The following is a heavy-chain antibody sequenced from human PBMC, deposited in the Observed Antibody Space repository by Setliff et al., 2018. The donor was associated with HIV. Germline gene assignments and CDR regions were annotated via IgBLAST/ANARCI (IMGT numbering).Heavy chain of an antibody. J-gene: IGHJ4*02. Sequence: PGGSLRLSCAASGFNVNNKYMSWVRRAPGKGLERVSIIYSDDYTKYADSVKGRFTISTDNSKKTLSLQTNSLRAVTVRNVAAVDCWGQGTLVTVSS. D-gene: IGHD6-19*01. CDR3: VDC. CDR1: GFNVNNKY. CDR2: IYSDDYT. V-gene: IGHV3-53*01.